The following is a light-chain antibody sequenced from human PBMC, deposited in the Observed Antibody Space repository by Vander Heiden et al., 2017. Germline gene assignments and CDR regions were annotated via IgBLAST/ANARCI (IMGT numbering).Light chain of an antibody. Sequence: QSALPQPASVSGPPGQSNTISCTGTSRSGGGYNNDSWYQQNPGKAPKLMIYDDRNRPSGVSNRFSGSKSGNTASLTISGLQAEDEADYYCSSYTSSSTPYVFGTGTKVTVL. V-gene: IGLV2-14*03. CDR3: SSYTSSSTPYV. J-gene: IGLJ1*01. CDR2: DDR. CDR1: SRSGGGYNN.